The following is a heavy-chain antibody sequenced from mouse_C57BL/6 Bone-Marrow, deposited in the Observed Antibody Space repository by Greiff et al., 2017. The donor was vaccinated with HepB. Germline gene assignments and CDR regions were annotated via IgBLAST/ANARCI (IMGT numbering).Heavy chain of an antibody. CDR3: ARQLRPLGAMDY. J-gene: IGHJ4*01. CDR2: IDPSDSYT. Sequence: QVHVKQPGAELVMPGASVKLSCKASGYTFTSYWMHWVKQRPGQGLEWIGEIDPSDSYTNYNQKFKGKSTLTVDKSSSTAYMQLSSLTSEDSAVYYCARQLRPLGAMDYWGQGTSVTVSS. V-gene: IGHV1-69*01. D-gene: IGHD3-2*02. CDR1: GYTFTSYW.